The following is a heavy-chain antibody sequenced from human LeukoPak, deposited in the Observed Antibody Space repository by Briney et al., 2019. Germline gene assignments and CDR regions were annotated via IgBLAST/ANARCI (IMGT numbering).Heavy chain of an antibody. J-gene: IGHJ4*02. D-gene: IGHD6-13*01. Sequence: PSETLSLTCTVSGGSISSSSYYWGWIRQPPGKGLEWIGSICYSGSTYYNPSLKSRVTISVDTSKNQFSLKLSSVTAADTAVYYCASSYSSSWSLIDYWGQGTLVTVSS. CDR2: ICYSGST. CDR3: ASSYSSSWSLIDY. CDR1: GGSISSSSYY. V-gene: IGHV4-39*01.